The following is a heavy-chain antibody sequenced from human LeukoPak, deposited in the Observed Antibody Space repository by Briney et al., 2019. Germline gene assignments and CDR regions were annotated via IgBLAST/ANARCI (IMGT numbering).Heavy chain of an antibody. CDR3: ARHRDCYNRPLDY. D-gene: IGHD5-24*01. V-gene: IGHV4-39*01. Sequence: SETLSLTCTVSGGSISSSGHYWGWIRQPPGQGLEWIGSLHYSGSTYHNPPLKSRITISADTSNNQFSLKLSSVTSADTAVFYRARHRDCYNRPLDYWGQGTLGTGSS. CDR1: GGSISSSGHY. CDR2: LHYSGST. J-gene: IGHJ4*02.